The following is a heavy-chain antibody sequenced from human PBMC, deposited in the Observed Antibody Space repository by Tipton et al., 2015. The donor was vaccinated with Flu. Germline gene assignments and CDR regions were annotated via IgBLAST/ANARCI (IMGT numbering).Heavy chain of an antibody. CDR3: ARSGYSYGYGKNYYYIRMDV. V-gene: IGHV4-61*02. CDR2: IYTSGST. J-gene: IGHJ6*02. CDR1: GGSISSGSYY. D-gene: IGHD5-18*01. Sequence: TLSLTCTVPGGSISSGSYYWSWIRQPAGRGLEWIGRIYTSGSTNYNPSLKSRVTITVDTSKNQFSLKLSSVTAADTAVYYCARSGYSYGYGKNYYYIRMDVSGQGP.